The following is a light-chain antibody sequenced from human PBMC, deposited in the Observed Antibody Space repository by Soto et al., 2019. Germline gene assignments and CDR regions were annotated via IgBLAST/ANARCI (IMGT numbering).Light chain of an antibody. CDR1: SSDVGSYNR. Sequence: QSVLAQPPSVSGSPGQSVAVSCTGTSSDVGSYNRVSWYQQPPGTAPKLMIYEVSKRPSGVPDRFSGSKSGNTASLTVSGLQAEDEADYYCSSYAGSNNLKVFGTGTKVTVL. CDR3: SSYAGSNNLKV. CDR2: EVS. V-gene: IGLV2-8*01. J-gene: IGLJ1*01.